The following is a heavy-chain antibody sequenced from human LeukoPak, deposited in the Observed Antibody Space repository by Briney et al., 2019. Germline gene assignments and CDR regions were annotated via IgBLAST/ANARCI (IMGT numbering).Heavy chain of an antibody. CDR2: IKQDGNEK. J-gene: IGHJ4*02. V-gene: IGHV3-7*01. Sequence: GGSLRLSCAASGFTFSNYWMHWVRQAPGKGLEWVANIKQDGNEKYYVDSVGGRFTIPRDNAKNSLYLQMNSLRAEDTAVYYCARDPLYSGYDNYSDYWGQGTLVTVSS. CDR3: ARDPLYSGYDNYSDY. D-gene: IGHD5-12*01. CDR1: GFTFSNYW.